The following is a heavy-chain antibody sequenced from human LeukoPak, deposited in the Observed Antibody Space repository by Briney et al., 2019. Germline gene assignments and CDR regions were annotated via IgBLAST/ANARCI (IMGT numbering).Heavy chain of an antibody. Sequence: PSETLSLTCTVSGGSISSYYWNWIRQPPGKGLEWIGYIYYSGSTNYNPSLKSRVTISVDTSKNQFSLKLSSVTAADTAVYYCARPLRALGAFDIWGQGTMVTVSS. CDR1: GGSISSYY. CDR2: IYYSGST. CDR3: ARPLRALGAFDI. V-gene: IGHV4-59*08. J-gene: IGHJ3*02. D-gene: IGHD3-16*01.